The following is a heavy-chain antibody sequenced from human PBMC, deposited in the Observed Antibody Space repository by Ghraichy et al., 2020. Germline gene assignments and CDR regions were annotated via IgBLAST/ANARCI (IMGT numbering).Heavy chain of an antibody. J-gene: IGHJ6*03. Sequence: GESLNISCEASGFTFSTSWMTWVRQAPGKGLEWVANINQDGSERYYVDSVKGRVTISRDNARNSLYLQMNSLRAEDTAVYYCARFYGPSTYYYYYMDVWGEGTTVTVSS. V-gene: IGHV3-7*03. CDR3: ARFYGPSTYYYYYMDV. D-gene: IGHD2/OR15-2a*01. CDR2: INQDGSER. CDR1: GFTFSTSW.